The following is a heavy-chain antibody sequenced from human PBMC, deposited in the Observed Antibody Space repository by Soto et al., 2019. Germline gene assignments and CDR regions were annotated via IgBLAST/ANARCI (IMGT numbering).Heavy chain of an antibody. Sequence: ASVKVSCKTSGYTFTTYDIGWVRQAPGQGLEWLGWISAYSGGKKCAQKFQGRVTMTTDTSTITASMELRSLRSDDTAIYYCTRTPRGAGTFDYWGQGTLVTVSS. CDR1: GYTFTTYD. V-gene: IGHV1-18*01. J-gene: IGHJ4*02. CDR2: ISAYSGGK. D-gene: IGHD2-15*01. CDR3: TRTPRGAGTFDY.